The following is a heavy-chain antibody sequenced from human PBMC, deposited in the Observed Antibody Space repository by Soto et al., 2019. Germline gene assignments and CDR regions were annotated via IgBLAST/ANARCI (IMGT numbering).Heavy chain of an antibody. CDR2: INPSGGST. D-gene: IGHD3-10*01. J-gene: IGHJ5*02. CDR3: ARVLGFGEFNFNNWFDP. V-gene: IGHV1-46*01. Sequence: ASVKVSCKASGYTFTSYYMHWVRQAPGQGHEWMGIINPSGGSTSYAQKFQGRVTMTRDTSTITVYMELSSLRSEDTAVYYCARVLGFGEFNFNNWFDPWGQGTLVTVSS. CDR1: GYTFTSYY.